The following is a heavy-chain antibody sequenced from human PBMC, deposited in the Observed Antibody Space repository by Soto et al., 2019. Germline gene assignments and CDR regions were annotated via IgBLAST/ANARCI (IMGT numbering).Heavy chain of an antibody. D-gene: IGHD2-2*01. Sequence: ASVKVSCKASGYTFTSYGISWVRQATGQGLEWMGWINAYNGNTNYAQKLQGRVTMTTDTSTSTAYMELRSLRSDDTAVYYCAANRDCSSTSCYPAWYYFDYWGQGTLVTVSS. CDR2: INAYNGNT. CDR1: GYTFTSYG. J-gene: IGHJ4*02. CDR3: AANRDCSSTSCYPAWYYFDY. V-gene: IGHV1-18*04.